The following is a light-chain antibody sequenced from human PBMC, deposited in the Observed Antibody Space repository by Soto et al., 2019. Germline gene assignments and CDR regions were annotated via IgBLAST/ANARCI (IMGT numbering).Light chain of an antibody. Sequence: EIVLTQSPGTLSSSPGERATLSCRASQSVTSSYLAWYQQKPGQAPRLLIYGASSRATGIPGRFSGSGSGTGFTLTISRREPEDFPVYYCQQYGSSLWTFGQGTKVEIK. CDR1: QSVTSSY. J-gene: IGKJ1*01. CDR2: GAS. V-gene: IGKV3-20*01. CDR3: QQYGSSLWT.